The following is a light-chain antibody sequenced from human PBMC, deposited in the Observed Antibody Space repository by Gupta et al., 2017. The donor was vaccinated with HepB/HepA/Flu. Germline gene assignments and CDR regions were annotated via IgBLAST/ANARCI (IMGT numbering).Light chain of an antibody. CDR2: KAS. J-gene: IGKJ1*01. Sequence: DIQMTQSPSTLSASVGDRVTITCRASQSISSWLAWYQQKPGKAPKLLIYKASSLESGVPSRFSGSGSGTEFTLTISSLQPDDFATYYCQQYNSESRTFVQGTKVAIK. CDR3: QQYNSESRT. CDR1: QSISSW. V-gene: IGKV1-5*03.